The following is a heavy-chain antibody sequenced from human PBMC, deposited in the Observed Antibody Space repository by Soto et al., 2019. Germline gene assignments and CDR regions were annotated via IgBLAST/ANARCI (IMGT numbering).Heavy chain of an antibody. V-gene: IGHV1-69*06. Sequence: QVQLVQSGAEVKKPGSSVKVSCKASGGTFSRYAISWVRQAPGQGLEWMGGIIPIFGTANYAQKFQGRVTITADKSTSTAYMELSSLRSEDTAVYYCARDSPYYYGSGSYDWFDPWGQGTLVTVSS. CDR2: IIPIFGTA. CDR1: GGTFSRYA. J-gene: IGHJ5*02. CDR3: ARDSPYYYGSGSYDWFDP. D-gene: IGHD3-10*01.